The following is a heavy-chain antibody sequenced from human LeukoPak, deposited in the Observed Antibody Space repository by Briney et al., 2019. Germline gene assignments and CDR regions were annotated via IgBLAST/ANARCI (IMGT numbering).Heavy chain of an antibody. CDR2: MNPNSGNT. CDR1: GYTFTSYD. D-gene: IGHD6-19*01. Sequence: ASVKVSCKASGYTFTSYDINWVRQATGQGLEWMGWMNPNSGNTGYAQKFQGRVTMTRNTSISTAYMELSSLRSEDTAVYYCAREYSSGWSRHFDYWGQGTLVTVSS. J-gene: IGHJ4*02. V-gene: IGHV1-8*01. CDR3: AREYSSGWSRHFDY.